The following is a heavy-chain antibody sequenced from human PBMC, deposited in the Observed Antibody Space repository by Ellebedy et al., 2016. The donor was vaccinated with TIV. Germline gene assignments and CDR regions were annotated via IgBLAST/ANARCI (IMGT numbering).Heavy chain of an antibody. CDR2: IYYSGST. D-gene: IGHD4-17*01. CDR3: ARGADYDQFDY. J-gene: IGHJ4*02. Sequence: MPSETLSLTCTVSGGSISPYYWSWIRQPPGKGLEWIGYIYYSGSTNYNPSLKSRVTISVDTSKNQFSLKLSSVTAADTAVYYCARGADYDQFDYWGQGTLVTVSS. CDR1: GGSISPYY. V-gene: IGHV4-59*01.